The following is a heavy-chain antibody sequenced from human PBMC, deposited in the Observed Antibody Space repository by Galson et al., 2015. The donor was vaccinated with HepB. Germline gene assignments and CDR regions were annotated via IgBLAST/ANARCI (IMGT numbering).Heavy chain of an antibody. CDR2: INSDGSST. D-gene: IGHD2-15*01. CDR3: ARGVVGHRSNWFDP. Sequence: LRLSCAASGFTFSNYAMSWVRQAPGKGLVWVSRINSDGSSTSYADSVKGRFTISRDNAKNTLYLQMNSLRAEDTAVYYCARGVVGHRSNWFDPWGQGTLVTVSS. CDR1: GFTFSNYA. J-gene: IGHJ5*02. V-gene: IGHV3-74*01.